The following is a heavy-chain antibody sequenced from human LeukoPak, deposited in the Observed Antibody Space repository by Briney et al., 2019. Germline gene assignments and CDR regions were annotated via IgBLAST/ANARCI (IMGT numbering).Heavy chain of an antibody. J-gene: IGHJ4*02. D-gene: IGHD3-22*01. Sequence: SVKVSCKASVGTFSSYAISWVRQAPAQGLEWMGRIIPILGIANYAQKFQGRVTITADKSTSTAYMELSTLRAEDTAVYYCARSTAYYYDSSGYAWGQGTLVTVSS. V-gene: IGHV1-69*04. CDR1: VGTFSSYA. CDR3: ARSTAYYYDSSGYA. CDR2: IIPILGIA.